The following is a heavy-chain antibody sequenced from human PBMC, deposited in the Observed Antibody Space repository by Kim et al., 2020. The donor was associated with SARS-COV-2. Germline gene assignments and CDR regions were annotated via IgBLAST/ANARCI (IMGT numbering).Heavy chain of an antibody. CDR1: GYSFTSYW. CDR2: IDPSDSYT. Sequence: GESLKISCKGSGYSFTSYWISWVRQMPGKGLEWMGRIDPSDSYTNYSPSFQGHVTISADKSISTAYLQWSSLKASDTAMYYCARLSMDFWSGPYYYYYGMDAWGQGTTVTVSS. J-gene: IGHJ6*02. CDR3: ARLSMDFWSGPYYYYYGMDA. V-gene: IGHV5-10-1*01. D-gene: IGHD3-3*01.